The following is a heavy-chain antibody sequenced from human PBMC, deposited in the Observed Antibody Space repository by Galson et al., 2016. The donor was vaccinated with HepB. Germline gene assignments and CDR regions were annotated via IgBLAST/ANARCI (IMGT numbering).Heavy chain of an antibody. V-gene: IGHV6-1*01. CDR2: TYYRSKWYN. CDR3: ARSRVVPSYWFDP. Sequence: CAISGDSVSSNSAAWNWIRQSPSRGLEWLGRTYYRSKWYNNYALSVKNRITINPDTSKNQFSPQLNSVTPEDTAVYYCARSRVVPSYWFDPWGQGTLVTVSS. D-gene: IGHD3-3*01. CDR1: GDSVSSNSAA. J-gene: IGHJ5*02.